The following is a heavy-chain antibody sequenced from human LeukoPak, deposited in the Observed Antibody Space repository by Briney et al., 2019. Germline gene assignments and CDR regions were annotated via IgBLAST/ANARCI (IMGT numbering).Heavy chain of an antibody. D-gene: IGHD6-19*01. CDR3: ARIYGSGWYNYH. CDR2: IYSGGST. V-gene: IGHV3-53*01. J-gene: IGHJ4*02. CDR1: GFTVSSNY. Sequence: GSLRLSCAASGFTVSSNYMSWVRQAPGKGLEWVSVIYSGGSTYYADSVKGRFTISRDNSKDTLYLQMNSLRAEDTAVYYCARIYGSGWYNYHWGQGTLVTVSS.